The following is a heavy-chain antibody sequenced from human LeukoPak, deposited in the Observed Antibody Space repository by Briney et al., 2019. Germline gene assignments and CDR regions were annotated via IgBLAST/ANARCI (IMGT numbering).Heavy chain of an antibody. Sequence: PGGSLRLSCAASGFTVSSNYMSWVRQAPGKGLEWVSVIYSGGSTYYADSVKGRFTISRDNSKNTLYLQMSSLRAEDTAIYYCAKDISTRWYSSTPLPGDYWGQGTLVTVSS. V-gene: IGHV3-53*01. CDR3: AKDISTRWYSSTPLPGDY. D-gene: IGHD6-13*01. CDR1: GFTVSSNY. CDR2: IYSGGST. J-gene: IGHJ4*02.